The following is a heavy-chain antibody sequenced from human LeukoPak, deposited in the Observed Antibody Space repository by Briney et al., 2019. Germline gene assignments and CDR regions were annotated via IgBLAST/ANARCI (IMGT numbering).Heavy chain of an antibody. V-gene: IGHV1-69*11. J-gene: IGHJ4*02. CDR3: ARFNSSSWEPGY. CDR1: GCTFTSYA. D-gene: IGHD6-13*01. CDR2: IIPILGTA. Sequence: ASVKVSCKASGCTFTSYAISWVRQAPGQGLEWKGRIIPILGTANYAQKFQGRVTITADESTSTAYMEPSSLRTEDTAVYYCARFNSSSWEPGYWGQGTLVTVSS.